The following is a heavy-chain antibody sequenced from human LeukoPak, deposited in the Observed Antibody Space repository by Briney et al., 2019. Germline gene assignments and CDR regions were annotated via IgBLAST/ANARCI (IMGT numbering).Heavy chain of an antibody. CDR1: GYTFTDYY. V-gene: IGHV1-2*02. Sequence: ASVKVSCEASGYTFTDYYVHWVRQAPGQGLEWMGWINPNSGGTKYAQNFQGRVTMTRDTSISTAYMELSRLRSDDTAVYYCARERRESFDYWGQGTLVTVSS. D-gene: IGHD3-10*01. CDR3: ARERRESFDY. CDR2: INPNSGGT. J-gene: IGHJ4*02.